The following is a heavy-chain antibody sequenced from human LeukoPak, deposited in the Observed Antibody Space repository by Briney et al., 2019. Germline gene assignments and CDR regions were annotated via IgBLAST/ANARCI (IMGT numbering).Heavy chain of an antibody. V-gene: IGHV4-61*02. CDR3: ARGYSSSSGRAFDI. CDR1: GGSISSGSYY. CDR2: IYTSGST. J-gene: IGHJ3*02. D-gene: IGHD6-6*01. Sequence: SQTLSLTCTVSGGSISSGSYYWSWIRQPAGKGLEWIGRIYTSGSTNYNPSLKSRVTISVDTSKNQFSLKLSSVTAADTAVYYCARGYSSSSGRAFDIWGQGTMVTVSS.